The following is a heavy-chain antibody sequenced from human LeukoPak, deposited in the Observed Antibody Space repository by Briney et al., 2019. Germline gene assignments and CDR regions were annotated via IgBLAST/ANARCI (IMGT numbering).Heavy chain of an antibody. J-gene: IGHJ4*02. D-gene: IGHD6-19*01. CDR2: IGGGGGIT. Sequence: PGGSLRLSCAASGFTFSSYAMNWVRQAPGKGLEWVSVIGGGGGITYYADSVRGRFTISRDNSKNTLYMEMKSLRAEDTAVYYCAKGSIVAVAGTIDYWGQGSLVTVSS. CDR1: GFTFSSYA. CDR3: AKGSIVAVAGTIDY. V-gene: IGHV3-23*01.